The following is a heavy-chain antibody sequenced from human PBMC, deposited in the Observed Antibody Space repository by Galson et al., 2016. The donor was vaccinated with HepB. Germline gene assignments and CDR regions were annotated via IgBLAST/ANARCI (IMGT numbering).Heavy chain of an antibody. CDR1: GFTFSSYA. CDR3: AKDQESLFGYTYGPEDY. J-gene: IGHJ4*02. Sequence: SLRLSCAASGFTFSSYAMSWVRQVPGKGLEWVSGISGSGGSTYYADSVKGRFTISRDNSKNTLYLQMNSLRDEDTAVYYCAKDQESLFGYTYGPEDYWGQGTLVTVSS. CDR2: ISGSGGST. V-gene: IGHV3-23*01. D-gene: IGHD5-18*01.